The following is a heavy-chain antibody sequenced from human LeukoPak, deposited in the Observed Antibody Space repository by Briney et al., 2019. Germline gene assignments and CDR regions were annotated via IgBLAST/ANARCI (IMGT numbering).Heavy chain of an antibody. D-gene: IGHD3-22*01. CDR3: ARDRSSGHDLDY. CDR2: INPNNDDT. CDR1: GYTFTGYY. J-gene: IGHJ4*02. V-gene: IGHV1-2*02. Sequence: ASVKVSCKASGYTFTGYYMHWVRQAPGQGLEWMGRINPNNDDTNYAQKFQGRVIMTRDTSLSTGYMELSTLTSDDTAVYYCARDRSSGHDLDYWGQGTLTTVSS.